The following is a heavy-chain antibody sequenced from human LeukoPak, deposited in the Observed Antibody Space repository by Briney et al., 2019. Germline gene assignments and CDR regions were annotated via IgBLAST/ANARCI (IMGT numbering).Heavy chain of an antibody. CDR3: ATYSSAYDY. D-gene: IGHD6-25*01. CDR2: IKSKTDGGTT. Sequence: SGGSLRLSCAASGFTFSNAWMSWVRQAPGKGLEWVGRIKSKTDGGTTDYAAPVKGRFTISRDNSKNTLYLQMNSLRAEDTAVYYCATYSSAYDYWGQGTLVTVSS. J-gene: IGHJ4*02. V-gene: IGHV3-15*01. CDR1: GFTFSNAW.